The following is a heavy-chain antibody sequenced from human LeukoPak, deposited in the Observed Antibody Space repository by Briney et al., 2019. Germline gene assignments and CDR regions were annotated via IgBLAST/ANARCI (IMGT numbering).Heavy chain of an antibody. CDR3: AKGLGGSCYSALDY. Sequence: GGSLRLSCAASGFTFSSYAMTWVRQAPGKGLEWVSAICANDGSTYYADSVKGRFTISRDNSKNTLYLQMNSLRAEDTALYYRAKGLGGSCYSALDYRGQGTLVTVSS. V-gene: IGHV3-23*01. CDR1: GFTFSSYA. D-gene: IGHD2-15*01. J-gene: IGHJ4*02. CDR2: ICANDGST.